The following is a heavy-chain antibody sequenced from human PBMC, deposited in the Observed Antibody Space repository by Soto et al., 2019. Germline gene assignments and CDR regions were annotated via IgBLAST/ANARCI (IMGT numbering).Heavy chain of an antibody. CDR1: GYTFTSYY. D-gene: IGHD6-13*01. V-gene: IGHV1-46*01. CDR2: INPSGGST. J-gene: IGHJ3*02. CDR3: ARPYSSSWYPDAFDI. Sequence: QVQLVQSGAEVKKPGASVKVSCKASGYTFTSYYMHWVRQAPGQGLEWMGIINPSGGSTSYAQKFQGRVTMTRDTSTSTVYMELSSLRSEDTAVYYCARPYSSSWYPDAFDIWGQGTMVTVSS.